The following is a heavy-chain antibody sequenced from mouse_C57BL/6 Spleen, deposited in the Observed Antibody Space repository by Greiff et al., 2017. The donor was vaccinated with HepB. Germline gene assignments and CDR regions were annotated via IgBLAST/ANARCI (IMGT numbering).Heavy chain of an antibody. J-gene: IGHJ2*01. CDR1: GFTFSDYY. D-gene: IGHD1-1*01. CDR3: AREADYYGSSLFDY. V-gene: IGHV5-16*01. Sequence: EVQLVESEGGLVQPGSSMKLSCTASGFTFSDYYMAWVRQVPEKGLEWVANINYDGSSTYYLDSLKSRFIISRDNAKNILYLQMSSLKSEDTATYYCAREADYYGSSLFDYWGQGTTLTVSS. CDR2: INYDGSST.